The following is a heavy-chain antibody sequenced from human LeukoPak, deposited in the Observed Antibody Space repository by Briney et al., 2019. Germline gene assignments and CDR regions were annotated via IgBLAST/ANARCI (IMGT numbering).Heavy chain of an antibody. D-gene: IGHD5-12*01. V-gene: IGHV3-23*01. J-gene: IGHJ4*02. Sequence: GGSLRLSCAASGFTFSSYAMSWVRQAPGKGLEWVSAISGSGDSTYYADSVKGRFTISRDNSKNTLYLQMNSLRAEDTAVYYCAKDDGYSGYDSGDYWGQGTLVTVSS. CDR3: AKDDGYSGYDSGDY. CDR1: GFTFSSYA. CDR2: ISGSGDST.